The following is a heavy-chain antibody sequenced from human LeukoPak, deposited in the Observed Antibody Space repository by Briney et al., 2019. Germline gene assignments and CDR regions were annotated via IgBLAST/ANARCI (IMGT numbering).Heavy chain of an antibody. D-gene: IGHD5-24*01. CDR3: ARLVEVGIGQLLGRYMDV. CDR2: LYYSGSI. Sequence: SETLSLTCSVSIASFRSTRSLWGWVRLPPGKGLQWIGTLYYSGSIYHSGDTHYNPSLKSRVGISVDPSKRQISLNMTSVTAADTGVYHCARLVEVGIGQLLGRYMDVWGKGTTV. CDR1: IASFRSTRSL. J-gene: IGHJ6*03. V-gene: IGHV4-39*01.